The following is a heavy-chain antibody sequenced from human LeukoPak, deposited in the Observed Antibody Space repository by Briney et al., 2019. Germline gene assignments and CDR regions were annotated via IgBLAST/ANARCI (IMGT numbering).Heavy chain of an antibody. CDR2: INPNSGGT. CDR1: GYTFTGYY. V-gene: IGHV1-2*02. J-gene: IGHJ4*02. D-gene: IGHD6-13*01. CDR3: ARGPPIAAAGTGDY. Sequence: ASVKVSCKASGYTFTGYYMHWVRQAPGQGLEWMGWINPNSGGTNYAQKFQGRVTMTRDTSISTAYMELSRLRSDDTAVYYCARGPPIAAAGTGDYWGQGTLVTVSS.